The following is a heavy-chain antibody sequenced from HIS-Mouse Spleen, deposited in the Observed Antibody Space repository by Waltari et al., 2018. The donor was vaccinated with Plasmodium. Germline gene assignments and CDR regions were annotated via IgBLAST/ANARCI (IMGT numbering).Heavy chain of an antibody. D-gene: IGHD3-9*01. J-gene: IGHJ3*02. CDR1: GGSFRGYY. CDR3: ARAPIRDAFDI. CDR2: INHSGST. V-gene: IGHV4-34*02. Sequence: QVQLQQWGAGLLKPSEPLSLTCAVYGGSFRGYYWSWIRQPPGKGLEWIGEINHSGSTNYNPSLKSRVTISVDTSKNQFSLKLSSVTAADTAVYYCARAPIRDAFDIWGQGTMVTVSS.